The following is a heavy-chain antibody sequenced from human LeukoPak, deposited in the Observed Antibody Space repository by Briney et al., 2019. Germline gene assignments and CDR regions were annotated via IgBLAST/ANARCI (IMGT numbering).Heavy chain of an antibody. J-gene: IGHJ6*02. D-gene: IGHD5-18*01. V-gene: IGHV1-24*01. CDR3: ATLKLERAAMASMDV. CDR1: GYTLTELS. Sequence: ASVKVSCKVSGYTLTELSMHWVRQAPGKGLEWMGGFDPEDGETIYAQKFQGRVTMTEDTSTDTAYMGLSSLRSEDTAVYYCATLKLERAAMASMDVWGQGTTVTVSS. CDR2: FDPEDGET.